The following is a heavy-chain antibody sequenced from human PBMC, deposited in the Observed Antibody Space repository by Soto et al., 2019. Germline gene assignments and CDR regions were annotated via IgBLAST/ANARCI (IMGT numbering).Heavy chain of an antibody. CDR3: ARVILLPEIAAAGSNYFDY. CDR1: DGSFSGYY. Sequence: QVQLQQWGAGLLKPSETLSLTCAVYDGSFSGYYWSWIRQPPGKGLEWIGEINHSGSTNYNPSLTGRVTISVVTSRIQFSLKLNSVTAADTAVYYCARVILLPEIAAAGSNYFDYWGQGTLVIVSS. V-gene: IGHV4-34*01. D-gene: IGHD6-13*01. CDR2: INHSGST. J-gene: IGHJ4*02.